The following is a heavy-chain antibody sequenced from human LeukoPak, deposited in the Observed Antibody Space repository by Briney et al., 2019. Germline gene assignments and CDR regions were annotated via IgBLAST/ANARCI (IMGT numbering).Heavy chain of an antibody. CDR3: AELGITMIGGV. Sequence: GGSLRLSCAASGFSFSVYWMHWVRQAPGKGLEWVSGISWNSGSIGYADSVKGRFTISRDNAKNSLYLQMNSLRAEDTAVYYCAELGITMIGGVWGKGTTVTISS. J-gene: IGHJ6*04. CDR2: ISWNSGSI. V-gene: IGHV3-9*01. CDR1: GFSFSVYW. D-gene: IGHD3-10*02.